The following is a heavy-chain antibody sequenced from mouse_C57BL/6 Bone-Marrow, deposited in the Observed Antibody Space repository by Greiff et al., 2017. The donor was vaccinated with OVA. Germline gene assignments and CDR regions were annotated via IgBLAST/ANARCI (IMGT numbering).Heavy chain of an antibody. CDR2: ISSGSSTI. Sequence: EVQRVESGGGLVKPGGSLNLSCAASGFSFTDYGMHWVRQAPEKGLEWVAYISSGSSTIYYAGTVKGRFTISRDNAKNTLFLQRTSLRAEDTAMYYCARRCDLGDYWGQGTSVTVSS. CDR3: ARRCDLGDY. CDR1: GFSFTDYG. D-gene: IGHD2-13*01. J-gene: IGHJ4*01. V-gene: IGHV5-17*01.